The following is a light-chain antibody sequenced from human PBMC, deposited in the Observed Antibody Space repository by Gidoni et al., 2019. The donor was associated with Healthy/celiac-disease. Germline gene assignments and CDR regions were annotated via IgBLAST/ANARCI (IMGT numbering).Light chain of an antibody. CDR2: AAS. CDR1: QSISSY. CDR3: QQSDSTPRT. V-gene: IGKV1-39*01. J-gene: IGKJ1*01. Sequence: LQMTPSPSSLSASVGDRSNITCRASQSISSYLNWYQQKPGKAPKLLIYAASSLQSGVPSRFSGSGSGTDFTLTISSLQPEDFATYYCQQSDSTPRTFGQGTKVEIK.